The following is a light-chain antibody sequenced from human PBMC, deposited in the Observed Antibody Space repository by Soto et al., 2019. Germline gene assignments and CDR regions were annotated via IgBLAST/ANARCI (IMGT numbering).Light chain of an antibody. Sequence: DIQMTQSPSSLSASVGDRVTITCQASQDINNYLNWYQQKPGKAPKLLIYDASYLETGVPSRFSGSGSGTDFTFTISSLQPEDIATYYCQRYDTRRRLTFGGETRVDSK. J-gene: IGKJ4*01. CDR1: QDINNY. CDR2: DAS. CDR3: QRYDTRRRLT. V-gene: IGKV1-33*01.